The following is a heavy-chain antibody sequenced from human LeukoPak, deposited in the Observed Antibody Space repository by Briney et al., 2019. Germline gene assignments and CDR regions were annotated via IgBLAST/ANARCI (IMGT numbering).Heavy chain of an antibody. Sequence: PSETLSLTCTVSGDSINSHSYYRGWIRQPPGKGLEWIGSVYYDGTSYSNPSLKSRVAVFVDTSRDQFSLDLSFVTAADTALYYCVRHISTNTGYFDSCGQGTLVSVSS. D-gene: IGHD5-24*01. CDR3: VRHISTNTGYFDS. CDR1: GDSINSHSYY. V-gene: IGHV4-39*01. CDR2: VYYDGTS. J-gene: IGHJ4*02.